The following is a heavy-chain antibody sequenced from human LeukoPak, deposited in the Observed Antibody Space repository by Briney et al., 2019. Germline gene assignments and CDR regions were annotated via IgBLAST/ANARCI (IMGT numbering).Heavy chain of an antibody. D-gene: IGHD3-22*01. Sequence: GGSLRLSCAASGFNFRSYGMHWVRQAPGKGLEWVAVIWYDGSNKYYADSVKGRFTISRDNSKNTLYLQMNSLRAEDTAVYYCARLSANSSAYFFDYWGQGTLVTVSS. CDR2: IWYDGSNK. CDR3: ARLSANSSAYFFDY. J-gene: IGHJ4*02. V-gene: IGHV3-33*01. CDR1: GFNFRSYG.